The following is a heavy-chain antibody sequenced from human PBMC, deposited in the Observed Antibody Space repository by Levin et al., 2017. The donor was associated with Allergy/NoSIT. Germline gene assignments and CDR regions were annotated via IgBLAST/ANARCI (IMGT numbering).Heavy chain of an antibody. J-gene: IGHJ5*02. CDR1: GFSLNTEYVG. V-gene: IGHV2-5*01. CDR3: AQDYNWKFGS. CDR2: IKRNDEK. Sequence: SGPTLVKPTQTLTLTCTFSGFSLNTEYVGVVWIRQPPGKALEWLAVIKRNDEKRYAASLESRLSITKDTPRSQVVLTMTNMDPADTGTYYCAQDYNWKFGSWGQGTLVTVSS. D-gene: IGHD1-20*01.